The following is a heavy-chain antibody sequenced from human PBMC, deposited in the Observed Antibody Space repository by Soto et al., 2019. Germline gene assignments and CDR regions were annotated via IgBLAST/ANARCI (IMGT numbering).Heavy chain of an antibody. Sequence: ASVKVSCKASGYTFTSYGISWVRQAPGQGLEWMGWISVYNGNTNYAQKLQGRVTMTTDTSTNTAYMELRSLTSDDTAVYYCARDRGYYDILTGPTDYWGQGTLVTVSS. J-gene: IGHJ4*02. CDR2: ISVYNGNT. V-gene: IGHV1-18*01. D-gene: IGHD3-9*01. CDR3: ARDRGYYDILTGPTDY. CDR1: GYTFTSYG.